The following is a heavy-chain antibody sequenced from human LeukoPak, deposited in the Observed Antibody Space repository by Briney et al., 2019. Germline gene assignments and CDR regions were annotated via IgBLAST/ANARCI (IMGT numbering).Heavy chain of an antibody. J-gene: IGHJ4*02. D-gene: IGHD3-10*01. CDR1: GFTFSSYS. Sequence: GGSLRLSCAASGFTFSSYSMNWVRQAPGKGLEWVSYISSSSSTIYYADSVKGRFTISRDNAKNSLYLQMNSLRAEDTAVYSCAKLSFYYYGSGSYFDYWGQGTLVTVSS. CDR3: AKLSFYYYGSGSYFDY. CDR2: ISSSSSTI. V-gene: IGHV3-48*04.